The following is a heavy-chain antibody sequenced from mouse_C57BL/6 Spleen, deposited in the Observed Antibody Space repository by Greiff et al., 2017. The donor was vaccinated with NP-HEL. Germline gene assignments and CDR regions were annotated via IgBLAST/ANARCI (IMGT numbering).Heavy chain of an antibody. V-gene: IGHV1-26*01. CDR2: INPNNGGT. J-gene: IGHJ4*01. CDR3: ARYDVDDYDNYYAMDY. D-gene: IGHD2-4*01. Sequence: EVQLQQSGPELVKPGASVKISCKASGYTFTDYYMNWVKQSHGKSLEWIGDINPNNGGTSYNQKFKGKATLTVDKSSSTAYMELRSLTSEDSAVYYCARYDVDDYDNYYAMDYWGQGTSVTVSS. CDR1: GYTFTDYY.